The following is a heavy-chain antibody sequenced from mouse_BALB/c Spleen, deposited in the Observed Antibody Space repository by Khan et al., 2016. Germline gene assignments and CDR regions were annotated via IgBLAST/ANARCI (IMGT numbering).Heavy chain of an antibody. CDR1: GFNIKDTY. J-gene: IGHJ1*01. Sequence: VQLKESGAELVKPGASVKLSCTASGFNIKDTYLHWVKQRPEQGLEWIGRIDPANGNTKYDPKFQGKATVTADTSSHTAYLQLSGLTSEDTAVYYCARDYGDYGYWYFDVWGAGTTVTVSS. D-gene: IGHD2-13*01. CDR2: IDPANGNT. V-gene: IGHV14-3*02. CDR3: ARDYGDYGYWYFDV.